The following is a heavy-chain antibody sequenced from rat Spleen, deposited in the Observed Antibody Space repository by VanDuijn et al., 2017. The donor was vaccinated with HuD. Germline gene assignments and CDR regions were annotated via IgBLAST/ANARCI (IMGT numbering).Heavy chain of an antibody. D-gene: IGHD1-9*01. V-gene: IGHV5-29*01. Sequence: EVQLVESGGGLVQPGSPLKLSCVASGFTFSDFFMAWVRQAPTKGLEWVTTISYDGSSTYYRDSVKGRFTISRDNAKSSLYLQMDSLRSEDTASYYCVRHGYTRYYFDYWGQGVMVTVSS. CDR2: ISYDGSST. J-gene: IGHJ2*01. CDR1: GFTFSDFF. CDR3: VRHGYTRYYFDY.